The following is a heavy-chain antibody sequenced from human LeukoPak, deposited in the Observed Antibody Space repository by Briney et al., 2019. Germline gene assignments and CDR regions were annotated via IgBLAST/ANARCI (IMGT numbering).Heavy chain of an antibody. D-gene: IGHD5-18*01. CDR2: IIPIFGTA. V-gene: IGHV1-69*05. J-gene: IGHJ4*02. Sequence: ASVKVSCKASGGTFSSYAISWVRQAPGQGLEWMGGIIPIFGTANYAQKFQGRVTITTDESTSTAYMELSSLRSEDTAVYYCASIHSYGQAGLYFDYWGQGTLVTVSS. CDR1: GGTFSSYA. CDR3: ASIHSYGQAGLYFDY.